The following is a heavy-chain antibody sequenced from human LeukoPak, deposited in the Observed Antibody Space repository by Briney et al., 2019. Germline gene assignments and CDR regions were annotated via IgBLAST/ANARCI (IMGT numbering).Heavy chain of an antibody. CDR2: ISGSGDST. CDR1: GFTFISYW. D-gene: IGHD3-10*01. V-gene: IGHV3-23*01. CDR3: AKDGRGPVVRLVTDFDY. J-gene: IGHJ4*02. Sequence: GGSLRLSCAASGFTFISYWMSWVRQAPGKGLEWVSLISGSGDSTYYADSVRGRFTISRDNSKSTLYLQVDGLRAEDTAVYYCAKDGRGPVVRLVTDFDYWGQGTLVTVSS.